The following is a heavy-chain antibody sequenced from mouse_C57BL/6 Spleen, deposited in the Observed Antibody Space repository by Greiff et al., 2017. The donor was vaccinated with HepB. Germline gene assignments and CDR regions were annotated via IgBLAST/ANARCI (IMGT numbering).Heavy chain of an antibody. CDR1: GYSITSGYY. J-gene: IGHJ2*01. Sequence: VQLKESGPGLVKPSQSLSLTCSVTGYSITSGYYWNWIRQFPGNKLEWMGYISYDGSNNYNPSLKNRISITRDTSKNQFFLKLNSVTTEDTATYYCAREGYGSPFDYWGQGTTLTVSS. CDR3: AREGYGSPFDY. V-gene: IGHV3-6*01. D-gene: IGHD1-1*01. CDR2: ISYDGSN.